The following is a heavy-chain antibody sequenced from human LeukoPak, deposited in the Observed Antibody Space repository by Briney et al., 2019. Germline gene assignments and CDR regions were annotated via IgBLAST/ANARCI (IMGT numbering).Heavy chain of an antibody. J-gene: IGHJ4*02. CDR3: AKGGTEPIYRGLFN. D-gene: IGHD1-14*01. CDR2: ITGSGRDT. CDR1: GFTFSNYV. Sequence: GGSLRLSCAASGFTFSNYVMTWVRQAPGKGLEGVSCITGSGRDTYYADSVKRRFTISRDNSKNILYLQRNSLRVEETAVYYCAKGGTEPIYRGLFNWGQGTLVTVSS. V-gene: IGHV3-23*01.